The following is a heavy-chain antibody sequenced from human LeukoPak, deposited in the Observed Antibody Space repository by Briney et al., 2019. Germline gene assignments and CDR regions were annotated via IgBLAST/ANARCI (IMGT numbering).Heavy chain of an antibody. V-gene: IGHV3-49*03. CDR1: GFTFGDYA. Sequence: GGSLRLSCTASGFTFGDYAMSWFRQAPGKGLEWVGFIRSKAYGGTTEYAASVKGRFTISRDDSKSIAYLQMNSLKTEDTAVYYCTRIPSEYDFWSGFSDYYMDVWGKGTTVTVSS. J-gene: IGHJ6*03. CDR3: TRIPSEYDFWSGFSDYYMDV. CDR2: IRSKAYGGTT. D-gene: IGHD3-3*01.